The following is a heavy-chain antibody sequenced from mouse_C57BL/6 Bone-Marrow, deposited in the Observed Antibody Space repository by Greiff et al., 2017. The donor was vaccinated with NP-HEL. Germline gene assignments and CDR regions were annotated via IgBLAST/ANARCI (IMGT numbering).Heavy chain of an antibody. CDR3: ARWLPPFAY. CDR1: GYTFTDYY. Sequence: EVKLQQSGPELVKPGASVKISCKASGYTFTDYYMNWVKQSHGKSLEWIGDINPNNGGTSYNQKFKGKATLTVDKSSSTAYMELRSLTSEDSAVYYCARWLPPFAYWGQGTLVTVSA. CDR2: INPNNGGT. J-gene: IGHJ3*01. V-gene: IGHV1-26*01. D-gene: IGHD2-2*01.